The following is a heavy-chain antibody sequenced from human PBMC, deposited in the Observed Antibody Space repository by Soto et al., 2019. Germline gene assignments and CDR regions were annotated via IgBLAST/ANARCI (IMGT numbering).Heavy chain of an antibody. J-gene: IGHJ6*02. CDR1: GGSISSGGYY. D-gene: IGHD2-2*01. Sequence: SETLSLTCTVSGGSISSGGYYWSWIRQHPGKGLEWIGYIYYSGSTYYNPSLKSRVTISVDTSKNQFSLKLSSVTAADTAVYYCARDAGYCSSTSCPQDYYYGMDVWGQGATVTVSS. V-gene: IGHV4-31*03. CDR2: IYYSGST. CDR3: ARDAGYCSSTSCPQDYYYGMDV.